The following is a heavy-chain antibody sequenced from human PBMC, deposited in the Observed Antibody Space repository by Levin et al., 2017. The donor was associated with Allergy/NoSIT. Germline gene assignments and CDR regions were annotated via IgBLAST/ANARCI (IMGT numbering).Heavy chain of an antibody. CDR1: GFTFSSYA. Sequence: ASVKVSCAASGFTFSSYAMSWVRQAPGKGLEWVSAISGSGGSTYYADSVKGRFTISRDNSKNTLYLQMNSLRAEDTAVYYCAKSDRAARPLSGYFGYWGQGTLVTVSS. J-gene: IGHJ4*02. D-gene: IGHD6-6*01. V-gene: IGHV3-23*01. CDR2: ISGSGGST. CDR3: AKSDRAARPLSGYFGY.